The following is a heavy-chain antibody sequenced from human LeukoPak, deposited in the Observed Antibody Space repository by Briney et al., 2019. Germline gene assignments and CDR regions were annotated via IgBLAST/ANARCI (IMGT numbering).Heavy chain of an antibody. CDR3: ARDDCSGGSCYPDY. Sequence: PGGSLRLSCAASGFTFSSYGMHWVRQAPGKGLEWLAVIWYDGSNKNYADSVKGRFTISRDNSKNTVYLQMNSLRAEDMAVYYCARDDCSGGSCYPDYWGQGTLVTVSS. D-gene: IGHD2-15*01. CDR2: IWYDGSNK. V-gene: IGHV3-33*01. J-gene: IGHJ4*02. CDR1: GFTFSSYG.